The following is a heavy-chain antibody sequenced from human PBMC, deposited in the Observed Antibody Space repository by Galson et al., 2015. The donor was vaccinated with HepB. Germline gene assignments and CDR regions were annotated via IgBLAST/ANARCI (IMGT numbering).Heavy chain of an antibody. J-gene: IGHJ4*02. CDR1: GFTFSNAW. D-gene: IGHD6-19*01. CDR3: TTYMKQWLVVSDY. V-gene: IGHV3-15*01. CDR2: IKSKTDGGTT. Sequence: SLRLSCAASGFTFSNAWMSWVRQAPGKGLEWVGRIKSKTDGGTTDYAAPVKGRFTISRDDSKNTLYLQMNSLKTEDTAVYYCTTYMKQWLVVSDYWGQGTLVTVSS.